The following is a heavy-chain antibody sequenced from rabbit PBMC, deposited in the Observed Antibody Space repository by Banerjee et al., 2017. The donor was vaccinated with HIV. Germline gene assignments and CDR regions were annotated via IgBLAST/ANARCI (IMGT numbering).Heavy chain of an antibody. CDR3: ARGSDNGYRIWNL. V-gene: IGHV1S45*01. D-gene: IGHD7-1*01. Sequence: QEQLVESGGGLVQPEGSLTLTCKASGFDLSSYWMCWVRQAPGKGLEWIGCIYTADGSTWYVSWAKGRFTISKTSSTTVTLQMASLTAADTATYFCARGSDNGYRIWNLWGPGTLVTVS. J-gene: IGHJ4*01. CDR2: IYTADGST. CDR1: GFDLSSYW.